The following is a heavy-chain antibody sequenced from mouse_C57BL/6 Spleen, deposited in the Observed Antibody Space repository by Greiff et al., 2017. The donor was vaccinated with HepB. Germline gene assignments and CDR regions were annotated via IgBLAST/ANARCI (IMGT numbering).Heavy chain of an antibody. V-gene: IGHV1-69*01. D-gene: IGHD4-1*01. CDR1: GYTFTSYW. CDR2: IDPSDSYT. Sequence: VQLQQPGAELVMPGASVKLSCKASGYTFTSYWMHWVKQRPGQGLEWIGEIDPSDSYTNYNQKFKGKTTLTVDKSSSTAYMQLSSLTSEDSAVYYCARGERGRSGYWGQGTTLTVSS. CDR3: ARGERGRSGY. J-gene: IGHJ2*01.